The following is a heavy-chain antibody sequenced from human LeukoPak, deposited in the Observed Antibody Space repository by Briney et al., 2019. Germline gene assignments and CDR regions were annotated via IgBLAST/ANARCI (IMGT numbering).Heavy chain of an antibody. Sequence: GGSLRLSCAASGFTFSSYEMNWVRQAPGKGLEWVSYISSSGSTIYYADSVKGRFTISRDNSKNTLYLQMNSLRAEDTAVYYCAGDYYDSSGYYPWGYWGQGTLVTVSS. CDR3: AGDYYDSSGYYPWGY. CDR2: ISSSGSTI. CDR1: GFTFSSYE. J-gene: IGHJ4*02. D-gene: IGHD3-22*01. V-gene: IGHV3-48*03.